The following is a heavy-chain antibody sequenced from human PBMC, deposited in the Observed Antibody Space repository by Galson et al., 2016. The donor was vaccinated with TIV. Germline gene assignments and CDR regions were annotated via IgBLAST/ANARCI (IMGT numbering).Heavy chain of an antibody. D-gene: IGHD3-22*01. CDR3: ARDDGSTSGSDY. J-gene: IGHJ4*02. CDR1: GYIFTDYY. V-gene: IGHV1-2*02. CDR2: INPKSGGA. Sequence: QSGAEVKKPGESLKISCKASGYIFTDYYIHWVRRAPGQGLEWLGWINPKSGGAIFAQKSQGRVTLTSDTSISTAYMDLSWLTFDDTAVYYCARDDGSTSGSDYWGQGTLVTVSS.